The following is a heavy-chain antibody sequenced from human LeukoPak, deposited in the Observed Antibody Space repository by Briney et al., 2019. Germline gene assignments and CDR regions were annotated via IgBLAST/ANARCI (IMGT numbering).Heavy chain of an antibody. Sequence: SETLSLTCTVSGGSISSGSYYWSWIRQPARKGLEWIGRIYTSGSTNYNPSLKSRVTISVDTSKNQFSLKLSSVTAADTAVYYCAREGAAGLSWGQGTLVTVSS. CDR3: AREGAAGLS. J-gene: IGHJ1*01. CDR1: GGSISSGSYY. V-gene: IGHV4-61*02. D-gene: IGHD6-13*01. CDR2: IYTSGST.